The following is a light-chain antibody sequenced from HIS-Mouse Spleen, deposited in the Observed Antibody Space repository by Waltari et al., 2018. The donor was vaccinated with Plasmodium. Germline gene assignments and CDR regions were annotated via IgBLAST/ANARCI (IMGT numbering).Light chain of an antibody. CDR3: CSYAGSSTFV. Sequence: QSALTQPASVSGSPGQSITISCTGTSSDVGSYNLVSWYQQHPGKAPKLMIYEGSKPPSGISNRFSGSTSGNTASLTISGLQAEDEADYFCCSYAGSSTFVFGGGTKLTVL. J-gene: IGLJ3*02. V-gene: IGLV2-23*03. CDR1: SSDVGSYNL. CDR2: EGS.